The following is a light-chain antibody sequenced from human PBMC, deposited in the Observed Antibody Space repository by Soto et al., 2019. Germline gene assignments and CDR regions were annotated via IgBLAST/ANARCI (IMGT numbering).Light chain of an antibody. Sequence: QSALTQPASVSGSPGQSITISCTGTSSDVGGYNYVYWYQQHPGKAPKLMIYEVSNRPSGVSNRFSGSKSGNTASLTISGRQSEDEADYYCSSYTSSRTFYVFGTGTKLTVL. V-gene: IGLV2-14*01. J-gene: IGLJ1*01. CDR1: SSDVGGYNY. CDR2: EVS. CDR3: SSYTSSRTFYV.